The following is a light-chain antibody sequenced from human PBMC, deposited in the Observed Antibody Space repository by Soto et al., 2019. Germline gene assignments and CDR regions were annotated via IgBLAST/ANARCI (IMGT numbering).Light chain of an antibody. CDR1: SSNIGSNT. J-gene: IGLJ2*01. Sequence: QSVLTQPPSASERPGKWVTIYCSGSSSNIGSNTVNWYKQVPGTAPQLLMYSNNQRPSGVPDRVSGYKFGTSASLAIRGLQSEDEADYYCSVWDDTLNGPVFGGGTKVTAL. CDR2: SNN. CDR3: SVWDDTLNGPV. V-gene: IGLV1-44*01.